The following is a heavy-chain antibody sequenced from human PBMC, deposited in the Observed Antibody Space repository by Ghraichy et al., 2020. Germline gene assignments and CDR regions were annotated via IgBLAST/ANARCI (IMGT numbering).Heavy chain of an antibody. V-gene: IGHV3-74*01. CDR1: GFTFRSYW. CDR3: ARRVVVVPAAPHPYGMDV. Sequence: RGSLRLSCAASGFTFRSYWMHWVRQVPGKGLVWVSHINSDGSSTAYADSVKGRFTISRDNAKNTVYLQMNSLRAEDTALYYCARRVVVVPAAPHPYGMDVWGQGTTVTVSS. D-gene: IGHD2-2*01. J-gene: IGHJ6*02. CDR2: INSDGSST.